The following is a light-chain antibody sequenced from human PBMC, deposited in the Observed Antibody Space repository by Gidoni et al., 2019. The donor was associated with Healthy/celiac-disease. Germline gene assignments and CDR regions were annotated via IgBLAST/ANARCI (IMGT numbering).Light chain of an antibody. Sequence: EIVLTQSPGTLSLSPGERATLSCRASQSVSSSYLAWYQQKPGQAPRLLIYGASSRATGIPDRFSGSGSGTDFTLTISRLEPEDFAVYYCQQYGSSPPITFXQGTRLEI. CDR2: GAS. J-gene: IGKJ5*01. V-gene: IGKV3-20*01. CDR3: QQYGSSPPIT. CDR1: QSVSSSY.